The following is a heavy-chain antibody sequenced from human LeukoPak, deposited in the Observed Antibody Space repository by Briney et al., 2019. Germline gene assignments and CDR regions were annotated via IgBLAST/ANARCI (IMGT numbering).Heavy chain of an antibody. V-gene: IGHV4-59*01. CDR1: GASISSYY. D-gene: IGHD6-13*01. CDR3: ARESIAAAGTLDY. CDR2: IYYSGST. Sequence: SETLSLTCTVSGASISSYYWSWIRQPPGKGLEWIGYIYYSGSTNYNPSPKSRVTISVDTSKNQFSLKLSSVTAADTAVYYCARESIAAAGTLDYWGQGTLVTVSS. J-gene: IGHJ4*02.